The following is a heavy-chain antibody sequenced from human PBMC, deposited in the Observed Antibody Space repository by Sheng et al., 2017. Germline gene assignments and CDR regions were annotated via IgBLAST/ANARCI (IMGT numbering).Heavy chain of an antibody. CDR2: IGGSGGHI. V-gene: IGHV3-23*04. D-gene: IGHD3-9*01. Sequence: VQLVESGGTVVQPGTSLRLSCAVSGFTFNNYGMHWVRQAPGKGLEWVAAIGGSGGHIYYADSVKGRFTISRDNSKSTLYLQMNSLRAEDTAVYHCVKEGQKTGYADYWGQGTLVSVSS. CDR3: VKEGQKTGYADY. J-gene: IGHJ4*02. CDR1: GFTFNNYG.